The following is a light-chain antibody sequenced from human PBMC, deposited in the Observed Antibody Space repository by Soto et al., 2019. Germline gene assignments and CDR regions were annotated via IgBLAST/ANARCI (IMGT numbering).Light chain of an antibody. CDR2: GAS. CDR1: QSVSRSY. CDR3: QQYGSSPET. Sequence: ESVLTQSPGTLYLSPGERATLSCRASQSVSRSYLDWYQQKPGQAPRLLIYGASSRATDIPDRFSGSGSGTDFALTISRLEPEDFAVYYCQQYGSSPETFGPGTKVDIK. V-gene: IGKV3-20*01. J-gene: IGKJ3*01.